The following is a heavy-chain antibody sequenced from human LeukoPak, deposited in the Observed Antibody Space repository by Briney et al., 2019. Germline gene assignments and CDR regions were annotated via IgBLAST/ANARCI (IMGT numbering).Heavy chain of an antibody. CDR2: INPNSGGT. J-gene: IGHJ4*02. CDR3: ARRGGSGWYVDY. CDR1: GYTFTGYY. D-gene: IGHD6-19*01. Sequence: ASVKVSCKASGYTFTGYYMHWVRQAPGQGLEWMGWINPNSGGTDYAQKFQGWVTMTRDTSISTAYMELSRLRSDDTAVYYCARRGGSGWYVDYWGQGTLVTVSS. V-gene: IGHV1-2*04.